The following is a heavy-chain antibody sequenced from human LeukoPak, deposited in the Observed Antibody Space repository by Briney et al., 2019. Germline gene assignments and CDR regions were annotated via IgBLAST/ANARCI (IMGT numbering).Heavy chain of an antibody. CDR3: ARHGDSSGCCAFDI. D-gene: IGHD6-19*01. V-gene: IGHV1-2*02. CDR1: GYTFTGYY. CDR2: INPNSGGT. Sequence: GASVKVSCKASGYTFTGYYMHWVRQAPGQGLEWMGWINPNSGGTNYAQKFQGRVTMTRDTSISTAYMELSRLRSDDTAVYYCARHGDSSGCCAFDIWGQGTMVTVSS. J-gene: IGHJ3*02.